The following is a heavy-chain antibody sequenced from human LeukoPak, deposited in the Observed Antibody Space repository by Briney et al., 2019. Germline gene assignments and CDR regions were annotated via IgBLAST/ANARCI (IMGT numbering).Heavy chain of an antibody. J-gene: IGHJ1*01. CDR1: GGSISTYY. CDR3: ASLGGQQLVQH. CDR2: IYYSGST. Sequence: TSETLSLICTVSGGSISTYYWNWIRQPPGKGLEWIGYIYYSGSTNYNPSLKSRVTISIDTSKNQFSLKVSSVTAADTAVYYCASLGGQQLVQHWGQGTLVTVSS. V-gene: IGHV4-59*01. D-gene: IGHD6-13*01.